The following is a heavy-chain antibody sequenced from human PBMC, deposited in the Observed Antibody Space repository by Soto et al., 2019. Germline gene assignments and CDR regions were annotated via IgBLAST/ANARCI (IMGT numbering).Heavy chain of an antibody. D-gene: IGHD4-4*01. V-gene: IGHV3-23*01. Sequence: GGSLRLSCAASGFTFSDYAMAWVRQAPGKGLEWVSGISGSGGDTYYADSVKGRFTISRDNSSNTLFLQMNCLRPEDTAVYYCANAGGTVTTSYYFDFWARGNQVTVSS. CDR3: ANAGGTVTTSYYFDF. CDR1: GFTFSDYA. J-gene: IGHJ4*02. CDR2: ISGSGGDT.